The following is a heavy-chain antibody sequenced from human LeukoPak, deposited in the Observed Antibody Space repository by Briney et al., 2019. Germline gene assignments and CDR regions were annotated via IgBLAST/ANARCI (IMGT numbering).Heavy chain of an antibody. D-gene: IGHD2-2*01. CDR2: ISAYNGNT. Sequence: ASVKVSCKASGYTFTSYGISWVRQAPGQGLEWMGWISAYNGNTNYAQKLQGRVTMTTDTSTSTAYMELRSLRSDDTAVYYCAREDCSRTSCFPPSAYWGQGTLVTVSS. V-gene: IGHV1-18*01. CDR3: AREDCSRTSCFPPSAY. CDR1: GYTFTSYG. J-gene: IGHJ4*02.